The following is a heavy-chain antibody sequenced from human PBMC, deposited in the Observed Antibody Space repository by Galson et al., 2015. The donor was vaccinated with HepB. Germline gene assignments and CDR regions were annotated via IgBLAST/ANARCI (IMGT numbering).Heavy chain of an antibody. CDR3: ATAGGVYCSSTSCYKREYNWFDP. D-gene: IGHD2-2*02. CDR2: FDPEDGET. Sequence: SVKVSCKVSGYTLTELSMHWVRQAPGKGLEWMGGFDPEDGETIYAQKFQGRVTMTEDTSTDTAYMELSSLRSEDTAVYYCATAGGVYCSSTSCYKREYNWFDPWGQGTLATVSS. CDR1: GYTLTELS. V-gene: IGHV1-24*01. J-gene: IGHJ5*02.